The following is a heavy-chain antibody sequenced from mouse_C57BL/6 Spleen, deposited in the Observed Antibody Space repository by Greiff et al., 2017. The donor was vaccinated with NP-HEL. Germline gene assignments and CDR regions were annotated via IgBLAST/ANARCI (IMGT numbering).Heavy chain of an antibody. D-gene: IGHD3-2*02. CDR3: ARDSSGYGDYFDY. V-gene: IGHV1-55*01. CDR1: GYTFTSYW. Sequence: QVQLKQPGAELVKPGASVKMSCKASGYTFTSYWITWVKQRPGQGLEWIGDIYPGSGSTNYNEKFKSKATLTVDTSSSTAYMQLSSLTSEDSAVYYCARDSSGYGDYFDYWGQGTTLTVSS. J-gene: IGHJ2*01. CDR2: IYPGSGST.